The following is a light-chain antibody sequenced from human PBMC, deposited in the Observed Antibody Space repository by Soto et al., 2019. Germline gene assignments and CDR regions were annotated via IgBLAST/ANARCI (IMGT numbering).Light chain of an antibody. V-gene: IGKV1-39*01. CDR2: DAS. J-gene: IGKJ2*01. CDR1: QTISTY. Sequence: DIQMTQSPSSLSASVGDRVTITCRASQTISTYLNWYQQKPGKAPRLLIYDASSLLSGVPSRFSGSGSGTDFTLTIASLQPEDFSTYYCHQSDSTPYTFGQWTKVEI. CDR3: HQSDSTPYT.